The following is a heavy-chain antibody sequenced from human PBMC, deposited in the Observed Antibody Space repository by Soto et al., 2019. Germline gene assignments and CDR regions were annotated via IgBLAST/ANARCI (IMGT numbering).Heavy chain of an antibody. Sequence: QVQLVQSGAEVKKPGSSVKVSCKASGVTFSSYTISWVRQAPGQGLEWMGRIIPILGITNYAQKFQGRVTIIANKSPSTVHMEWSSLGSEDTAMYYSRFLINGASEVSDFWGQGTMVTVPS. CDR3: RFLINGASEVSDF. D-gene: IGHD4-17*01. V-gene: IGHV1-69*02. CDR1: GVTFSSYT. J-gene: IGHJ3*01. CDR2: IIPILGIT.